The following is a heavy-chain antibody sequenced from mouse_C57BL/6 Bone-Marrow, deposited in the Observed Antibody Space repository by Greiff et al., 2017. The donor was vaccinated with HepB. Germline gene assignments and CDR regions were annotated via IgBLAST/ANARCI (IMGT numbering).Heavy chain of an antibody. Sequence: VQLQQSGGGLVQPGGSLKLSCAASGFTFSDYGMAWVRQAPRKGPEWVAFISNLAYSIYYADTVTGRFTISRENAKNTLYLEMSSLRSEDTAMYYCARMGSTVYWGQGTLVTVSA. J-gene: IGHJ3*01. D-gene: IGHD1-1*01. V-gene: IGHV5-15*01. CDR3: ARMGSTVY. CDR1: GFTFSDYG. CDR2: ISNLAYSI.